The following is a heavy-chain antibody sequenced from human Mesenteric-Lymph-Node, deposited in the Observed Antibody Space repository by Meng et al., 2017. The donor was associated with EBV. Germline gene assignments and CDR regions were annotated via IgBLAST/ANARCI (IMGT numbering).Heavy chain of an antibody. CDR3: ARGYGSGHL. Sequence: QVQLKQGGAGLLKPSETLSLTCAVYGGSFSGYYWSWIRQPPGKGLEWIGEINHSGSTNYNPSLKSRVTISVDTSKNQFSLKLSSVTAADTAVYYCARGYGSGHLWGQGTLVTVSS. CDR1: GGSFSGYY. CDR2: INHSGST. V-gene: IGHV4-34*01. J-gene: IGHJ4*02. D-gene: IGHD3-10*01.